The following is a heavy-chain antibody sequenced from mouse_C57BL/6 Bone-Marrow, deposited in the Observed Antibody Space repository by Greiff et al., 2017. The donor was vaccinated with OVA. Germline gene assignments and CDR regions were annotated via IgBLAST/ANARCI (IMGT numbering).Heavy chain of an antibody. V-gene: IGHV1-36*01. D-gene: IGHD1-1*01. J-gene: IGHJ1*03. Sequence: EVQLQQSGPVLVKPGPSVKISCKASGFTFTDYYMHWVKQSHGKSLEWIGLVYPYNGGTSYNQKFKGKATLTVDTSSSTAYMALNRLTSEDSAVYYCARGTTVVAVHWYFDVWGTGTTVTVSS. CDR2: VYPYNGGT. CDR3: ARGTTVVAVHWYFDV. CDR1: GFTFTDYY.